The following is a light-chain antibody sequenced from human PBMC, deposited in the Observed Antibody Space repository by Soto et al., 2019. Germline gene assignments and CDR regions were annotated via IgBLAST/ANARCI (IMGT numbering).Light chain of an antibody. CDR1: QSVSSY. V-gene: IGKV3-11*01. CDR3: QQRSNWWK. J-gene: IGKJ1*01. Sequence: EIVITHSPATLYVSQVERANLSFRATQSVSSYLAWYQQKPGQAPRLLIYDASNRATGIPARFSGSGSGTDFTLTISSLEPEDFAVYYCQQRSNWWKFGKGPKVDIK. CDR2: DAS.